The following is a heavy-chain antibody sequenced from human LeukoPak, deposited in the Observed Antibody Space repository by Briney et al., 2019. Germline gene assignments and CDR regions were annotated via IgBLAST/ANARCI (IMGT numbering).Heavy chain of an antibody. CDR2: ISSSSSYI. V-gene: IGHV3-21*01. CDR1: GFTFSSYS. J-gene: IGHJ4*02. Sequence: PGGSLRLSCAASGFTFSSYSMNWVRQAPGKGLEWVSSISSSSSYIYYADSVKGRFIISRDNAKNSLYLQMNSLRAEDTAVYYCARVDYDSSGYYVGFDYWGQGTLVTVSS. CDR3: ARVDYDSSGYYVGFDY. D-gene: IGHD3-22*01.